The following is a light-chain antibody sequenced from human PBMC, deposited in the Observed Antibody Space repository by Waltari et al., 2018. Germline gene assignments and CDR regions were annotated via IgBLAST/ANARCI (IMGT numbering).Light chain of an antibody. V-gene: IGKV1-5*03. CDR3: QQYNSYSPRT. Sequence: DIQMTQSPSTLSASVGDRVTITCRASQSISSWLAWYQQKSGKAPKLLIYKASSLESGVPSRFSGSGSGTEFTLTISSLQPDDFATYYCQQYNSYSPRTFGQGTKVEIK. J-gene: IGKJ1*01. CDR1: QSISSW. CDR2: KAS.